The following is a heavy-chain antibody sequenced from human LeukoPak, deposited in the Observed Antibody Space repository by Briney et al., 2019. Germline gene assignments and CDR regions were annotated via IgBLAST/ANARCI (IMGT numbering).Heavy chain of an antibody. CDR2: IYYRGST. CDR3: ARHLHPYYDFWSGLNWFDP. V-gene: IGHV4-39*01. D-gene: IGHD3-3*01. Sequence: SETLSLTCTVSGGSISSYYWSWIRQPPGKGLEWIGSIYYRGSTYYNPSLKSRVTISVDTSKNQFSLKLSSVTAADTALYYCARHLHPYYDFWSGLNWFDPWGQGTLVTVSS. CDR1: GGSISSYY. J-gene: IGHJ5*02.